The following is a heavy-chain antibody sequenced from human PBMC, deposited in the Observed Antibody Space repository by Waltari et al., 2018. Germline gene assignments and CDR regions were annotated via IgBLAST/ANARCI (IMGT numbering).Heavy chain of an antibody. D-gene: IGHD6-13*01. Sequence: QLQLQESGPGLVKPSETLSLTCTVSGGSISSSSYYWGWIRQPPGKGLEWIGSIYYSGSTHYNPSLKSRVTISVDTSKNQFSLKLSSVTAADTAVYYCARLESYENDSSSWYKRVYYFDYWGQGTLVTVSS. V-gene: IGHV4-39*01. J-gene: IGHJ4*02. CDR3: ARLESYENDSSSWYKRVYYFDY. CDR2: IYYSGST. CDR1: GGSISSSSYY.